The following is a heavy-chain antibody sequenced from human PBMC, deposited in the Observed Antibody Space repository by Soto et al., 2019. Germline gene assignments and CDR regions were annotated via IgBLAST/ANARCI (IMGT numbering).Heavy chain of an antibody. CDR2: IYYSGST. J-gene: IGHJ4*02. V-gene: IGHV4-39*01. D-gene: IGHD3-16*02. CDR1: GGSISSSSYY. Sequence: SETLSLTCTVSGGSISSSSYYWGWIRQPPGKGLEWIGSIYYSGSTYYNPSLKSRVTISVDTSKNQFSLKLSSVTAADTAVYYCVLFVWGSYRYVDFDYWGQGTLVTVSS. CDR3: VLFVWGSYRYVDFDY.